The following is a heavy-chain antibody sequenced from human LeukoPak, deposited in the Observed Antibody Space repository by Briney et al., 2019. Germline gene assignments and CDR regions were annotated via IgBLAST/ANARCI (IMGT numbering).Heavy chain of an antibody. CDR2: MNPNSGNT. J-gene: IGHJ5*02. CDR1: GYTFTSYD. D-gene: IGHD3-9*01. CDR3: AREGGSISTGYSDWFDP. V-gene: IGHV1-8*03. Sequence: ASVKVSCKASGYTFTSYDINWVRQATGQGLEWMGWMNPNSGNTGYAQKFQGRVTITRNTSISTAYMELSSLRSEDTAVYYCAREGGSISTGYSDWFDPWGQGTLVTVSS.